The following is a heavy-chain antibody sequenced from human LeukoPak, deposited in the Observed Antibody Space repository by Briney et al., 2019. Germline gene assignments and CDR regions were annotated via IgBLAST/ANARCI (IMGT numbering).Heavy chain of an antibody. CDR3: AKGLAITVIVVDAAFDS. D-gene: IGHD3-22*01. CDR2: ISGSGRST. V-gene: IGHV3-23*01. CDR1: GFIFNDYS. J-gene: IGHJ4*02. Sequence: SGGSLTLSCTASGFIFNDYSMKWVRQPPGKGLGWVSSISGSGRSTYYAASVKGRFTISRDPSKRTLYLEMNSLRAEDTAVYYCAKGLAITVIVVDAAFDSWGQGTLVTVSP.